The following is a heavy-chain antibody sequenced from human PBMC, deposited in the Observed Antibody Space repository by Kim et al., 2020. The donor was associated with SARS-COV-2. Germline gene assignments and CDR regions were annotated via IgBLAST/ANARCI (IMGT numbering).Heavy chain of an antibody. J-gene: IGHJ6*02. D-gene: IGHD3-10*01. Sequence: TDSVKGRFTISRDNYKNTLYLQMNSLRAEDTAVYYCARTLVLSGYYGMDVWGQGTTVTVSS. V-gene: IGHV3-33*01. CDR3: ARTLVLSGYYGMDV.